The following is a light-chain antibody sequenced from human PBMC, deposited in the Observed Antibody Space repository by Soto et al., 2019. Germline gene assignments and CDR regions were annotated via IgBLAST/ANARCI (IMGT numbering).Light chain of an antibody. CDR1: QSVLYSSNNKNY. Sequence: DIVMTQSPDSLAVSLGERATINCKSSQSVLYSSNNKNYLAWYQQKPGQPPKLLIYWASTRESGVPDRFSGSGSGTDFTLTISSLQAEDVAVYYCQQYYSTPRGVTFRQGTRLEIK. J-gene: IGKJ5*01. CDR2: WAS. V-gene: IGKV4-1*01. CDR3: QQYYSTPRGVT.